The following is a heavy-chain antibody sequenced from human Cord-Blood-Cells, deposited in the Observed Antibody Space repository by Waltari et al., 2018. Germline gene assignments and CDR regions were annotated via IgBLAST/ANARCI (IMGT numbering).Heavy chain of an antibody. J-gene: IGHJ4*02. Sequence: EVQLVESGGGLVQPGGSLRLSCAASGFTFSSYWMHWVRQAPGKGLVWVSRINSDGSSTSYADSMKGRFTISRDNAKNTLYLQMNSLRAEDTAVYYCASDLAAAGTDYWGQGTLVTVSS. CDR3: ASDLAAAGTDY. D-gene: IGHD6-13*01. CDR1: GFTFSSYW. V-gene: IGHV3-74*01. CDR2: INSDGSST.